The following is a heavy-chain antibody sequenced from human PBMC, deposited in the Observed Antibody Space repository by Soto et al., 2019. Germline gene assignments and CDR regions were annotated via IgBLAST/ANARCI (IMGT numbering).Heavy chain of an antibody. Sequence: EVQLVESGGGLVKPGGSLRLSCAASGFTFSSYSMNWVRQAPGKGLEWVSSISSSSSYIYYADSVKGRFTISRDHAKNSLYLQMNSPRAEDTAVYYWTRGRRGGYAYQDYWGQGTLVSVSS. CDR3: TRGRRGGYAYQDY. D-gene: IGHD5-12*01. CDR2: ISSSSSYI. J-gene: IGHJ4*02. CDR1: GFTFSSYS. V-gene: IGHV3-21*01.